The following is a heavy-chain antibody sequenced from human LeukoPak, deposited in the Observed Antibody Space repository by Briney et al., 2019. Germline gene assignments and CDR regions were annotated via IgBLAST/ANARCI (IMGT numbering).Heavy chain of an antibody. D-gene: IGHD2-2*02. CDR3: ATSPYYCSSTSCYSRWGFDP. CDR2: IIPIFGTA. J-gene: IGHJ5*02. CDR1: GGTFSSYA. Sequence: ASVKVSCKASGGTFSSYAISWVRQAPGQGLEWMGGIIPIFGTANYAQKFQGRVTITTDESTSTAYMELSSLRSEDTAVYYCATSPYYCSSTSCYSRWGFDPWGQGTLVTVSS. V-gene: IGHV1-69*05.